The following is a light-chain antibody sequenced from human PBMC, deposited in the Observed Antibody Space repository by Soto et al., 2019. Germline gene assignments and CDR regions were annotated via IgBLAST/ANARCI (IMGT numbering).Light chain of an antibody. CDR3: SSYAGSNKSV. CDR1: GSNIGAGYD. J-gene: IGLJ1*01. V-gene: IGLV1-40*01. CDR2: ANI. Sequence: QSVLTQPPSVSGAPGQRVTISCTGSGSNIGAGYDVHWYQQLPGTAPKLLIFANINRPSGVPDRFSGSKSGNTASLTVSGLQPEDEADYYCSSYAGSNKSVFGTGTKVTVL.